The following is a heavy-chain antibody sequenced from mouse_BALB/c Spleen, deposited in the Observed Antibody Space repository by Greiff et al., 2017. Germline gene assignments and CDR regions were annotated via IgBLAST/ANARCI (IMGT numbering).Heavy chain of an antibody. Sequence: VQLQQSGAELVRPGSSVKISCKASGYAFSSYWMNWVKQRPGQGLEWIGQIYPGDGDTNYNGKFKGKATLTADKSSSTAYMQLSSLTSEDSAVYFCARGVYYYAMDYWGQGTSVTVSS. CDR1: GYAFSSYW. V-gene: IGHV1-80*01. CDR3: ARGVYYYAMDY. CDR2: IYPGDGDT. J-gene: IGHJ4*01.